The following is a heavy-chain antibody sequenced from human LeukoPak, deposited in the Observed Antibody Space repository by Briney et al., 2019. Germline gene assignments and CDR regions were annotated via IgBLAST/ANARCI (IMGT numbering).Heavy chain of an antibody. V-gene: IGHV4-4*02. D-gene: IGHD4-17*01. CDR2: IYHSGST. J-gene: IGHJ1*01. CDR1: GGSISSSNW. CDR3: ASPFYGDYEYFQH. Sequence: PSETLSLTCAVSGGSISSSNWWSWVRQPPGKGLEWIGEIYHSGSTNYNPSLKSRVTISVDTSKNQFSLKLSSVTAADTAVYYCASPFYGDYEYFQHWGQGTLVTVSS.